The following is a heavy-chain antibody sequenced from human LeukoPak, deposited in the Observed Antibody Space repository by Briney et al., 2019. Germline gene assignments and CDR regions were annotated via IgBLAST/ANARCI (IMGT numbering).Heavy chain of an antibody. CDR3: AKDSEGRWLQSGH. CDR2: FSYSGSA. D-gene: IGHD5-24*01. CDR1: GDSISSSDYF. V-gene: IGHV4-39*07. J-gene: IGHJ4*02. Sequence: PSETLSLTCTASGDSISSSDYFWGWIRQPPGKGLEWIGAFSYSGSAYYYSPSLKSRVTISVDASKNQFSLNLNSVTAADTAVYYCAKDSEGRWLQSGHWGQGTLVIVSS.